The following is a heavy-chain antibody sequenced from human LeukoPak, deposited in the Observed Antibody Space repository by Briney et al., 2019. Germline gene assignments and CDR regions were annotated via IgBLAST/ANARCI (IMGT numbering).Heavy chain of an antibody. D-gene: IGHD3-3*01. J-gene: IGHJ4*02. CDR1: GYTFTGYY. V-gene: IGHV1-2*02. Sequence: ASVKVSCKASGYTFTGYYMHWVRQAPGQGLEWMGWINLNSGGTNYAQKFQGRVTMTRDTSISTAYMELSRLRSDVTAVYYCARVGTLGYDFWSGYYSYWGQGTLVTVSS. CDR3: ARVGTLGYDFWSGYYSY. CDR2: INLNSGGT.